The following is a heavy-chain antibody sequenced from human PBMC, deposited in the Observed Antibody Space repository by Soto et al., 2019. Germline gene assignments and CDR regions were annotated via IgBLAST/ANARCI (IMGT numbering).Heavy chain of an antibody. D-gene: IGHD2-15*01. CDR3: ARGGQQVVHTWVDP. CDR1: GYSFTSYW. CDR2: IDPSDSYT. J-gene: IGHJ5*02. V-gene: IGHV5-10-1*01. Sequence: LGESLKISCKGSGYSFTSYWINWVRQMPGKGLEWMGRIDPSDSYTNYNPSFQGHVTISADKSLSTAYLQWSSLKASDTAIYYCARGGQQVVHTWVDPWGQGTLVTVSS.